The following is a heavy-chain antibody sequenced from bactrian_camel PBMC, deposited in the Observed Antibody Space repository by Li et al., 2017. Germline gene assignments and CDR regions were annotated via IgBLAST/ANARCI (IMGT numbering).Heavy chain of an antibody. V-gene: IGHV3S53*01. J-gene: IGHJ4*01. Sequence: HVQLVESGGGSVQAGGSLRLSCVVSGYRCMGWFRQTPGKEREGVAVVDDEGSTNYADSVKGRFTLSKDNAKTTVYLQMDSLKPEDTAVYYCAAQDPTLWHGYGLCKWGQGTQVTVS. D-gene: IGHD3*01. CDR1: GYRC. CDR2: VDDEGST. CDR3: AAQDPTLWHGYGLCK.